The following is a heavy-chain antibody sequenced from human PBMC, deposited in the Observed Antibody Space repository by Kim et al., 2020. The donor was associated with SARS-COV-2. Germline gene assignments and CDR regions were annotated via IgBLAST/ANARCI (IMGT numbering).Heavy chain of an antibody. V-gene: IGHV3-21*01. CDR3: ATLVGATTGGVY. Sequence: GGSLRLSCAASGFTFSSYSMNWVRQAPGKGLEWVSSISSSSSYIYYADSVKGRFTISRDNAKNSLYLQINSLRAEDTAVYYCATLVGATTGGVYWGQGTLVTVSS. CDR2: ISSSSSYI. J-gene: IGHJ4*02. CDR1: GFTFSSYS. D-gene: IGHD1-26*01.